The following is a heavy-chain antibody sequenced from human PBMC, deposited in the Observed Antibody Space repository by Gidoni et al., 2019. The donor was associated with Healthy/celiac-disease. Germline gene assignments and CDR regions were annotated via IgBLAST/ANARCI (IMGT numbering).Heavy chain of an antibody. Sequence: EVQLVESGGGLVQPGRSLRLSCAASGFTFDDYAMHWVRQAPGKGLEWVSGISWNSGSIGYADSVKGRFTISRDNAKNSLYLQMNSLRAEDTALYYCAKDIKVSSPYYYGMDVWGQGTTVTVSS. J-gene: IGHJ6*02. CDR1: GFTFDDYA. CDR3: AKDIKVSSPYYYGMDV. D-gene: IGHD3-10*01. V-gene: IGHV3-9*01. CDR2: ISWNSGSI.